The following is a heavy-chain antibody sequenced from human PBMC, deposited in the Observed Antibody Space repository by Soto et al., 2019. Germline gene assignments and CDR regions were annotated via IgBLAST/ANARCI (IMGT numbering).Heavy chain of an antibody. CDR3: ASGIMITFGGVICYYGMDV. CDR1: GYTFTSYG. J-gene: IGHJ6*02. D-gene: IGHD3-16*01. Sequence: ASVKVSCKASGYTFTSYGLRWVRPAPGQGLEWMGWISAYNGNTNYAQKLQGRVTMTTDTSTSTAYMELRSLRSDDTAVYYCASGIMITFGGVICYYGMDVWGQGTTVTVSS. CDR2: ISAYNGNT. V-gene: IGHV1-18*04.